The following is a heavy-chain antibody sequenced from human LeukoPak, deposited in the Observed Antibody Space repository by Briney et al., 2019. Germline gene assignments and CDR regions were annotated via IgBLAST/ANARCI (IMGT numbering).Heavy chain of an antibody. Sequence: GGSLRLSCAASGFTFSGSTMHWVRQASGKGLEWVGRIRSKTDGYATAYAASVKGRFTISRDDSKNTAYLQMNSLKTEDTAVYSCTIAVAGLAHFDYWGQGTLVTVSS. CDR2: IRSKTDGYAT. V-gene: IGHV3-73*01. CDR1: GFTFSGST. J-gene: IGHJ4*02. D-gene: IGHD6-13*01. CDR3: TIAVAGLAHFDY.